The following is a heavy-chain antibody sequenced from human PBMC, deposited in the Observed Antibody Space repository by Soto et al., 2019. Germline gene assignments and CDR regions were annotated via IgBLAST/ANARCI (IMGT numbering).Heavy chain of an antibody. D-gene: IGHD3-22*01. CDR1: GFTFSSYA. J-gene: IGHJ4*02. V-gene: IGHV3-23*01. Sequence: SLRLSCAASGFTFSSYAMSWVRQAPGKGLEWVSAISGSGGSTYYADSVKGRFTISRDNSKNTLYLQMNSLRAEDTAVYYCAKDVNGVVVVPSYDYWGQGTLVTVSS. CDR2: ISGSGGST. CDR3: AKDVNGVVVVPSYDY.